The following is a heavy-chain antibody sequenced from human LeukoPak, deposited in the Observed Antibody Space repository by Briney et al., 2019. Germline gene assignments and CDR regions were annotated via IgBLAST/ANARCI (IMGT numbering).Heavy chain of an antibody. CDR3: ARTTVTLPPEDYFDY. CDR1: GGSISSSSYY. V-gene: IGHV4-39*07. D-gene: IGHD4-17*01. Sequence: SETLSLTCTVSGGSISSSSYYWGWIRQPPGKGLEWIGTIYYSGSTYYNPSLKSRVTISVDTSNDQFSLKLSSVTAADTAVYYCARTTVTLPPEDYFDYWGQGTLVTVSS. CDR2: IYYSGST. J-gene: IGHJ4*02.